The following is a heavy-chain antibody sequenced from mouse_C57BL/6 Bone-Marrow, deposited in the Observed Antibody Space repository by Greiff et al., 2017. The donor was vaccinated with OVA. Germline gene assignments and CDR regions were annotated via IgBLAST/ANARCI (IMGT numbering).Heavy chain of an antibody. D-gene: IGHD2-5*01. J-gene: IGHJ3*01. CDR3: AGYSNYGVAWFAY. Sequence: VQLQQSGAELARPGASVKLSCKASGYTFTSYGISWVKQRTGQGLEWIGEIYPRSGNTYYNEKFKGKATLTADKSSSTAYMELRSLTSEDSAVYFCAGYSNYGVAWFAYWGQGTLVTVSA. CDR2: IYPRSGNT. CDR1: GYTFTSYG. V-gene: IGHV1-81*01.